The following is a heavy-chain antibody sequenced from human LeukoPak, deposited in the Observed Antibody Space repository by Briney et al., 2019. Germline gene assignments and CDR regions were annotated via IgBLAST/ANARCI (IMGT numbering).Heavy chain of an antibody. Sequence: PGGTLRLSCAASGFTFSSYGMSWVRQAPGKGLEWVSAISGSGGSTYYADSVKGRFTISRDNTKNSLYLQMNSLRAEDTALYYCARERGYSHTIDYWGQGTLVTVSS. V-gene: IGHV3-23*01. CDR2: ISGSGGST. CDR1: GFTFSSYG. J-gene: IGHJ4*02. D-gene: IGHD5-18*01. CDR3: ARERGYSHTIDY.